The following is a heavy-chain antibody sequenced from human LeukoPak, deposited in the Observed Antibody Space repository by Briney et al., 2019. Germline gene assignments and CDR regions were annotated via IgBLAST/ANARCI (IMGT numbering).Heavy chain of an antibody. Sequence: ASVKVSCKVSGYTLTELSMHWVRQALGKGLEWMGGFDPEDGETIYAQKFQGRVTMTEDTSTDTAYMELSSLRSEDTAVYYCATGTSIAARGDYWGQGTLVTVSS. J-gene: IGHJ4*02. CDR1: GYTLTELS. D-gene: IGHD6-6*01. V-gene: IGHV1-24*01. CDR3: ATGTSIAARGDY. CDR2: FDPEDGET.